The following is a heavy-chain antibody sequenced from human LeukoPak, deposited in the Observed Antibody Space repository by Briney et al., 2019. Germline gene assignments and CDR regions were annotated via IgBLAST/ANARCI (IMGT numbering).Heavy chain of an antibody. CDR1: GGSISSDY. Sequence: SETLSLTCTVSGGSISSDYRSWIRQPPRKGLEWIGYIYYSGTTNYNPSLKSRVTVTVDTSKNHFSLKLSSVTAADRAVYYCARGPNNFDYWGQGTLVTVSS. CDR3: ARGPNNFDY. CDR2: IYYSGTT. D-gene: IGHD2/OR15-2a*01. V-gene: IGHV4-59*01. J-gene: IGHJ4*02.